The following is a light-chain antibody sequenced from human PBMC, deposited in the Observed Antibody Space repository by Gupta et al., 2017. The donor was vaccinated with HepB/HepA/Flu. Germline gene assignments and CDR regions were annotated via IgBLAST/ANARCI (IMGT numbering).Light chain of an antibody. CDR1: QDISNY. V-gene: IGKV1-33*01. CDR2: DAS. J-gene: IGKJ4*01. Sequence: DIQMTQSPSSLSASVGDRVTITCQASQDISNYLNWYQQKPGKAPKLLIYDASNLETGVPSRFSGSGSGTDFTFTISRLQAEDIATYYCQQYDHLPPLTFGGGTKVEIK. CDR3: QQYDHLPPLT.